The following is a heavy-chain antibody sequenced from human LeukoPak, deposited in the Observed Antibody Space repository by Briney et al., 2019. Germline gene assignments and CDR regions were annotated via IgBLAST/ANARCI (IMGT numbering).Heavy chain of an antibody. CDR1: GFTFSSYA. Sequence: GGSLRLSCAASGFTFSSYAMGWVRQAPGKGLEWVSAITASGGNTYYADSVKGRFTLSRDNAKNSLYLQMNSLRAEDTAVYYCARDPPRGDFWSGAGRYYFDYWGQGTLVTVSS. J-gene: IGHJ4*02. D-gene: IGHD3-3*01. CDR3: ARDPPRGDFWSGAGRYYFDY. V-gene: IGHV3-23*01. CDR2: ITASGGNT.